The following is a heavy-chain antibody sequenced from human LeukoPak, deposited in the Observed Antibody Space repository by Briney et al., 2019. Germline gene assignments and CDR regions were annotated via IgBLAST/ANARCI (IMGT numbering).Heavy chain of an antibody. CDR3: ANQATDPEGDYCDYVPPADY. CDR1: GFTFSSYG. Sequence: GGSLSLSSAASGFTFSSYGLHWVPQAPGKELVGVAFIRYDGSNKYYEDSGKGRFTISRDNSKNTLYLQMNSLRAEDAAVYYCANQATDPEGDYCDYVPPADYWGQGTLVTVSS. D-gene: IGHD4-17*01. V-gene: IGHV3-30*02. CDR2: IRYDGSNK. J-gene: IGHJ4*02.